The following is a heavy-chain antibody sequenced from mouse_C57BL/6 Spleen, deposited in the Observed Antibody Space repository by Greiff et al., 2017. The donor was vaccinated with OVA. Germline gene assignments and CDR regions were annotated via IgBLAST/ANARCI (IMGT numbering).Heavy chain of an antibody. CDR2: IDPSDSYT. D-gene: IGHD1-1*01. CDR1: GYTFTSYW. J-gene: IGHJ4*01. V-gene: IGHV1-69*01. CDR3: ARRRYGSSYYAMDY. Sequence: VKLQQPGAELVMPGASVKLSCKASGYTFTSYWMHWVKQRPGQGLEWIGEIDPSDSYTNYNQKFKGKSTLTVDKSSSTAYMQLSSLTSEDSAVYYCARRRYGSSYYAMDYWGQGTSVTVSS.